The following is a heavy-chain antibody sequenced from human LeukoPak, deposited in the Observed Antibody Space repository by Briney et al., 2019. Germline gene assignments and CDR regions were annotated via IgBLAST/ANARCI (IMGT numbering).Heavy chain of an antibody. CDR2: IYISGST. D-gene: IGHD3-10*01. J-gene: IGHJ5*02. Sequence: SQTLSLTCTVSGGPISSGNYYWSWIRQPAGKGPEWIGRIYISGSTNYNPSLKSRVTISVDTSKNQFSLKLSSVTAADTAVYYCARAVGSSESNWFDPWGQGTLATVPS. V-gene: IGHV4-61*02. CDR1: GGPISSGNYY. CDR3: ARAVGSSESNWFDP.